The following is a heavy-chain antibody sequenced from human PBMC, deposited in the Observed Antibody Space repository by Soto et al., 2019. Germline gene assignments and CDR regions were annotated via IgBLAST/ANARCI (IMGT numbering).Heavy chain of an antibody. Sequence: QVQLVESGGGVVQPGRSLRLSCAASGFTFSRYDMHWVRQAPGKGLEWVTFIWYDGSNKYYADSVKGRFTISRDNAKNTLYLQMNSLRAEDTAVYDCARGPVVRRYDFDAWGQGALGTV. CDR3: ARGPVVRRYDFDA. CDR2: IWYDGSNK. CDR1: GFTFSRYD. D-gene: IGHD1-1*01. J-gene: IGHJ4*02. V-gene: IGHV3-33*01.